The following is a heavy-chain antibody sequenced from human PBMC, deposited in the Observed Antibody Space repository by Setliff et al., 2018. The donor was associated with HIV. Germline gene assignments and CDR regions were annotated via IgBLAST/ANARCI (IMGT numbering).Heavy chain of an antibody. J-gene: IGHJ4*02. Sequence: SETLSLTCTVSGGSISSGDYYWSWIRQPPGKGPEWIGYIYYSGSTYYNPSLKSRVTISVDTSKNQFSLKLSSVTAADTAVYYCTRERSRGYTDPPRFDYWGQGTLVTVSS. CDR1: GGSISSGDYY. CDR3: TRERSRGYTDPPRFDY. V-gene: IGHV4-30-4*08. CDR2: IYYSGST. D-gene: IGHD5-18*01.